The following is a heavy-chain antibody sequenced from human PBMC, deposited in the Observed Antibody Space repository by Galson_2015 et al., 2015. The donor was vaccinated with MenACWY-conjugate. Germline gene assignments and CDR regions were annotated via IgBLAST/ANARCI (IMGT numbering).Heavy chain of an antibody. Sequence: RVSCEASGYTFTDSGMRWVRQAPGKGLEWVAVVCGVGGNTDYAETVKGRVTMSRDKSKNTPYLQLRSLRSDDTAVYYCARAALFGTGRPRLDSWGQGTLVTVSS. CDR3: ARAALFGTGRPRLDS. V-gene: IGHV3-30*03. CDR1: GYTFTDSG. CDR2: VCGVGGNT. J-gene: IGHJ4*02. D-gene: IGHD3-10*01.